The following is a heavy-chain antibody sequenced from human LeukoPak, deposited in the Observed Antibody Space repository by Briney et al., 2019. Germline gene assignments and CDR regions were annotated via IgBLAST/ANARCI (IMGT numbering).Heavy chain of an antibody. CDR2: IRSNSDGGTI. Sequence: GGSLRLSCAASGFTLSNHWMHWVRHAPGKGLEWVGRIRSNSDGGTIDYAAPVKGRFTLSRDDSKTTLYLQMNSLQTEDTAVYYCATDFYDSTWGQGTLVTVSS. J-gene: IGHJ5*02. V-gene: IGHV3-15*07. CDR1: GFTLSNHW. CDR3: ATDFYDST. D-gene: IGHD3-22*01.